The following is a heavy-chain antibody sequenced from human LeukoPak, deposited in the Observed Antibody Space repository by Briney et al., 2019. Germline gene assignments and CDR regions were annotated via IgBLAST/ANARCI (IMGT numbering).Heavy chain of an antibody. Sequence: GGSLRLSCAASGFTFSSYGMHWVRQAPGKGLEWVAFIRYDGSNKYYADSVKGRFTISRDNSKNTLYLQMNSLRAEDTAVYYCANPLDGYNYSPLGYWGQGTLVTVSS. CDR2: IRYDGSNK. CDR1: GFTFSSYG. V-gene: IGHV3-30*02. J-gene: IGHJ4*02. CDR3: ANPLDGYNYSPLGY. D-gene: IGHD5-24*01.